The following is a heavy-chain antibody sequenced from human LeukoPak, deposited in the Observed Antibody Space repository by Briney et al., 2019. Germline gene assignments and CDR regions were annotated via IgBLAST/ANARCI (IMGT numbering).Heavy chain of an antibody. CDR3: AKALWLNWFDP. Sequence: GGSLRLSCAASGFTFSSYSMNWVRQAPGKGLEWVSSISSSSSYIYYADSVKGRFTISRDNSKNTLYLQMNSLRAEDTAVYYCAKALWLNWFDPWGQGTLVTVSS. CDR1: GFTFSSYS. J-gene: IGHJ5*02. D-gene: IGHD3-10*01. CDR2: ISSSSSYI. V-gene: IGHV3-21*01.